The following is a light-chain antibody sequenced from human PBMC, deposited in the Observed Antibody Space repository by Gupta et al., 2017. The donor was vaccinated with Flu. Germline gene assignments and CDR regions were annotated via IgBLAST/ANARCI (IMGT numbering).Light chain of an antibody. Sequence: QSVLTQPPSASGTPGQRVTISWSGSSSNIGSNTVNWYQQRPGTAPKLLIYSNNQRPSGVPDRFSGSKTGTSASLAISGLQSEDEADYYCAAWDDSLNGRVFGGGTKLTVL. CDR2: SNN. CDR3: AAWDDSLNGRV. J-gene: IGLJ2*01. V-gene: IGLV1-44*01. CDR1: SSNIGSNT.